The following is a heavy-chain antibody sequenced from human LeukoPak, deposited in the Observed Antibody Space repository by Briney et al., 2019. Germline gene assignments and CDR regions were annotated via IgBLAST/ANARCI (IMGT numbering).Heavy chain of an antibody. D-gene: IGHD6-13*01. CDR2: IRSKANSYAT. Sequence: EGSLKLSCAASGFTFSGSAMHWVRQASGKGLEWVGRIRSKANSYATAYAASVKGRFTISRDDSKNTAYLQMNSLKTEDTAVYYCTRHSSSWFHNWFDPWGQGTLVTVSS. V-gene: IGHV3-73*01. CDR1: GFTFSGSA. J-gene: IGHJ5*02. CDR3: TRHSSSWFHNWFDP.